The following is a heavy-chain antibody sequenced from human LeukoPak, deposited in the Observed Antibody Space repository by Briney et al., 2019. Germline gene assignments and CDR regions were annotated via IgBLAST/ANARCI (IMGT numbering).Heavy chain of an antibody. D-gene: IGHD6-19*01. CDR2: ISYSGST. V-gene: IGHV4-59*01. Sequence: SETLSLTCTVSGGSISSYYWSWIRQPPGKGLEWIGYISYSGSTNYNPSLKSRVTISIDTSKNQSSLNLSSVTAADTAVFYCARASSSGWYGDYWGQGTLVTVSS. J-gene: IGHJ4*02. CDR1: GGSISSYY. CDR3: ARASSSGWYGDY.